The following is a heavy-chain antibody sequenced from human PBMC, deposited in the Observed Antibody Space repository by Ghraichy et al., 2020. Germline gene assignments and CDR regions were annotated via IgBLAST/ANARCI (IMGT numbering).Heavy chain of an antibody. D-gene: IGHD2-2*01. Sequence: GGSLRLSCAASGFTFSSYSMNWVRRAPGKGLEWVSYISSSSSTIYYADSVKGRFTISRDNAKNSLYLQMNSLRDEDTAVYYCARALVVPAAMGHYYYYGMDVWGQGTTVTVSS. CDR2: ISSSSSTI. CDR3: ARALVVPAAMGHYYYYGMDV. J-gene: IGHJ6*02. CDR1: GFTFSSYS. V-gene: IGHV3-48*02.